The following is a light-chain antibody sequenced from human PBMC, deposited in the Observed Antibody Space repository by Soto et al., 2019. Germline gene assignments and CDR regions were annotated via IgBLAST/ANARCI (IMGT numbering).Light chain of an antibody. Sequence: DIQMTQSHSTLSASVGDRVTITCRAGQSISSSLAWYQQKPGKAPKLLIYKASSLESGVPSRFSGSGSGTEFTLTISSLQPDDFATYYCQQYNSYSRTFGQGTKVDI. V-gene: IGKV1-5*03. CDR1: QSISSS. J-gene: IGKJ1*01. CDR3: QQYNSYSRT. CDR2: KAS.